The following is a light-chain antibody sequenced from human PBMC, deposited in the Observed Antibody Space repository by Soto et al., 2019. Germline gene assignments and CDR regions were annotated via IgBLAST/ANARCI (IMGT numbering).Light chain of an antibody. CDR3: ETLDSNTQV. V-gene: IGLV4-60*03. CDR1: SGHSSYI. J-gene: IGLJ3*02. Sequence: QSVLTQSSSASASLGSSVKLTCTLSSGHSSYIIAWHQQQPGKAPRYLMKLEGSGSYNKGSGVPDRFSGSSSGADRYLTISNLQSEDEADYYCETLDSNTQVFGGGTKVTVL. CDR2: LEGSGSY.